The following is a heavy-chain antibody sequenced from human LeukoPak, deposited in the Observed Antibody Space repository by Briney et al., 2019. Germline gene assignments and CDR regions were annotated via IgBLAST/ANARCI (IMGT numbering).Heavy chain of an antibody. D-gene: IGHD6-13*01. CDR2: ISSSGSTI. Sequence: GGSLRLSCAASGFTFGDCYMSWIRRAPGKGQEWVSYISSSGSTIYYADSVKGRFTISRDNAKNSLYLQMNSLRAEDTAVYYCARGETAAAVYYYYYYMDVWGKGTTVTVSS. CDR3: ARGETAAAVYYYYYYMDV. J-gene: IGHJ6*03. CDR1: GFTFGDCY. V-gene: IGHV3-11*04.